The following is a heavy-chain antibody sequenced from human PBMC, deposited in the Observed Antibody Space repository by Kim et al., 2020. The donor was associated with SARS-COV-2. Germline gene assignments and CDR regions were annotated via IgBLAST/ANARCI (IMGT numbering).Heavy chain of an antibody. J-gene: IGHJ3*02. CDR1: GYTFTSYG. CDR2: ISAYNGNT. CDR3: ARDIVVVPAAIEYAFDI. V-gene: IGHV1-18*01. D-gene: IGHD2-2*02. Sequence: ASVKVSCKASGYTFTSYGISWVRQAPGQGLEWMGWISAYNGNTNYAQKLQGRVTMTTDTSTSTAYMELRSLRSDDTAVYYCARDIVVVPAAIEYAFDIWGQGTMVTVSS.